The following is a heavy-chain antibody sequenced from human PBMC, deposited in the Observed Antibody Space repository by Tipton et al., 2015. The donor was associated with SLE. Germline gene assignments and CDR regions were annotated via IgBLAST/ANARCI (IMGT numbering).Heavy chain of an antibody. CDR3: ARGYCSGGSCSYWYLDL. CDR1: GGSISSGSYY. V-gene: IGHV4-61*09. CDR2: IYTSGST. J-gene: IGHJ2*01. Sequence: LRLSCTVSGGSISSGSYYWSWIRQPAGKGLEWIGYIYTSGSTNYNPSLKSRVTISVDTSKNQFSLKLSSVTAADTAVYYCARGYCSGGSCSYWYLDLWGRGTLVTVSS. D-gene: IGHD2-15*01.